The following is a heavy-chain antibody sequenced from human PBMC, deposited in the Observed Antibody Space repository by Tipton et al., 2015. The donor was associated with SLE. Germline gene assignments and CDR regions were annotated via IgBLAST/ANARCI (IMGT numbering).Heavy chain of an antibody. D-gene: IGHD1-26*01. J-gene: IGHJ3*02. CDR2: ISGSGGST. Sequence: GSLRLSCAASGFTFSSYAMSWVRQAPGKGLEWVSAISGSGGSTYYADSVKGRFTISRDNSKNTLYLQMNSLRAEDTAVYYCAKVKSHTDGIVGATKGAFDIWGQGTMVTVSS. CDR3: AKVKSHTDGIVGATKGAFDI. CDR1: GFTFSSYA. V-gene: IGHV3-23*01.